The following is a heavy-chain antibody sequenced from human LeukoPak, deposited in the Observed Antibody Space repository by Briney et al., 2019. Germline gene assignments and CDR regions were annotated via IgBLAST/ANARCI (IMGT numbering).Heavy chain of an antibody. J-gene: IGHJ4*02. Sequence: ASVTVSCKASGGTFSSYAISWVRQAPGQGLEWMGGIIPIFGTANYAQKFQGRVTITADESTSTAYMELSSLRSEDTAVYYCARVGVGGDYYDNWGQGTLVAVSS. V-gene: IGHV1-69*13. D-gene: IGHD3-16*01. CDR2: IIPIFGTA. CDR1: GGTFSSYA. CDR3: ARVGVGGDYYDN.